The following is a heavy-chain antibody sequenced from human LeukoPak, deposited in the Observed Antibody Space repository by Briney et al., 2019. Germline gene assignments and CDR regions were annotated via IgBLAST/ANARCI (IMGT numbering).Heavy chain of an antibody. D-gene: IGHD3-9*01. J-gene: IGHJ3*02. V-gene: IGHV3-48*02. Sequence: GGSLRLSCAASGFTFTSYSMSWVRQAPGKGLEWVSYISSSSSTIYYADSVKGRFTISRDNAKNSLYLQMNSLRDEDTAVYYCALTAYYDILTGHREWVDAFDIWGQGTMVTVSS. CDR2: ISSSSSTI. CDR3: ALTAYYDILTGHREWVDAFDI. CDR1: GFTFTSYS.